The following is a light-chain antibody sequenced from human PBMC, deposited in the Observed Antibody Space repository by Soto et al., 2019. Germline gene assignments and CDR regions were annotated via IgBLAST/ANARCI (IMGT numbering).Light chain of an antibody. CDR2: DAS. CDR3: QQRTNWSWT. Sequence: EIVLTQSTATLSLSPGERATLSCRASQNVLFYLAWYQQKPGQTPRLLIYDASNRASGIPARFSGSGSGTDFTLTISSLEPEDFAVYYCQQRTNWSWTFGRGTKVEVK. CDR1: QNVLFY. V-gene: IGKV3-11*01. J-gene: IGKJ1*01.